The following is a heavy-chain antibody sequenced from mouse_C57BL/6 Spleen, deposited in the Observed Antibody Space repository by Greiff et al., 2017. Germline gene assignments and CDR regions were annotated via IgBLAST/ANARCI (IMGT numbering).Heavy chain of an antibody. D-gene: IGHD1-1*01. Sequence: EVQVVESGGGLVKPGGSLKLSCAASGFTFSSYAMSWVRQTPEKRLEWVATISDGGSYTYYPDNVKGQFTISRNNAKNNLYLQMSHLKSEDTALYYCSRGLYYGSSFYFDYWGQGTTLTVSS. CDR2: ISDGGSYT. CDR3: SRGLYYGSSFYFDY. V-gene: IGHV5-4*01. J-gene: IGHJ2*01. CDR1: GFTFSSYA.